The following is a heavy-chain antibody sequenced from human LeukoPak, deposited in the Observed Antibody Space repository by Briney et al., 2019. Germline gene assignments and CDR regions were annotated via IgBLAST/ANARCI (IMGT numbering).Heavy chain of an antibody. CDR3: ARDLGADPYYFDN. CDR2: ISSSSSYI. CDR1: GFTFSSYS. J-gene: IGHJ4*02. Sequence: GGSLRLSCAASGFTFSSYSMNWVRQAPGKGLEWVSSISSSSSYIYYADSVKGRFTISRDNSKNTLYLQMNSLRAEDTAVYYCARDLGADPYYFDNWGQGTLVSVSS. V-gene: IGHV3-21*04.